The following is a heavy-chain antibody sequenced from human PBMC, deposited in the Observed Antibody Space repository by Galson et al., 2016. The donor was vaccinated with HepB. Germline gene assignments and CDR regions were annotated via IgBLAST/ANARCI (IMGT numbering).Heavy chain of an antibody. D-gene: IGHD3-3*01. CDR2: VYNSGGA. Sequence: ETLSLTCTVSGASISSYYWSWIRQPPNKGLEWMGYVYNSGGASYNPSLQSRVTISEDTSKNEFSLKLSSVTPADTAVYFCARTYYDFWSGYFDYWGQGTLVTVSS. V-gene: IGHV4-59*01. J-gene: IGHJ4*02. CDR3: ARTYYDFWSGYFDY. CDR1: GASISSYY.